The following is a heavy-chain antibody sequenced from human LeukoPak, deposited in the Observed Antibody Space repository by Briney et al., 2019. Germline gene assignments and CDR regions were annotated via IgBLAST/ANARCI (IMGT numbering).Heavy chain of an antibody. Sequence: GGSLRLSCLASGFTFSNSWMTWVRQAPGRGLEWVANIKEDGSDKQYVDSVRGRFTISRDNAKNSLYLQMNSLRAEDTAVYYCVRDNPRCCGVIPANIDDYWGQGTLVTVSS. CDR1: GFTFSNSW. J-gene: IGHJ4*02. V-gene: IGHV3-7*01. D-gene: IGHD2-21*01. CDR3: VRDNPRCCGVIPANIDDY. CDR2: IKEDGSDK.